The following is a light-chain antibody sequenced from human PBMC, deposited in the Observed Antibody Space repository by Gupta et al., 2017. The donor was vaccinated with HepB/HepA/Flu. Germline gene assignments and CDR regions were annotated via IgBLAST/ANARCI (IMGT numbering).Light chain of an antibody. CDR2: AAS. CDR3: QQSYSTPRT. CDR1: QSISSY. V-gene: IGKV1-39*01. Sequence: DIQMTQSPSSLSASVGDRVTITCRASQSISSYLNWYQQKPGKAPQLLIYAASSLQSGVPSRFSGSGSGTDFTLTISSLQPEDFATYYCQQSYSTPRTFGQGTKGEIK. J-gene: IGKJ1*01.